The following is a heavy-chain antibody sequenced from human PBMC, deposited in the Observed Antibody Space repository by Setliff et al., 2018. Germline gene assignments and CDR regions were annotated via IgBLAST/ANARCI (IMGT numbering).Heavy chain of an antibody. CDR1: GFTFGSHA. Sequence: PGGSLRLSCAASGFTFGSHAMHWVRQAPGKGLEWVAVISYDGSNQYYADSVKGRFTVSRDNSKNTLSLQMYSLRTEDTALYYCARGEKYYSDSSGYSLDFWGQGTLVTRLL. V-gene: IGHV3-30*01. CDR3: ARGEKYYSDSSGYSLDF. CDR2: ISYDGSNQ. J-gene: IGHJ4*02. D-gene: IGHD3-22*01.